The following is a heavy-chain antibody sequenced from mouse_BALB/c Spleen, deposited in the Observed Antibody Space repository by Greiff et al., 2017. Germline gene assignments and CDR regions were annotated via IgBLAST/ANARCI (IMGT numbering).Heavy chain of an antibody. J-gene: IGHJ2*01. D-gene: IGHD2-10*02. V-gene: IGHV2-6-7*01. CDR2: IWGDGST. Sequence: VQGVESGPGLVAPSQSLSITCTVSGFSLTGYGVNWVRQPPGKGLEWLGMIWGDGSTDYNSALKSRLSISKDNSKSQVFLKMNSLQTDDTARYYCARVYGNYGFDYWGQGTTLTVSS. CDR1: GFSLTGYG. CDR3: ARVYGNYGFDY.